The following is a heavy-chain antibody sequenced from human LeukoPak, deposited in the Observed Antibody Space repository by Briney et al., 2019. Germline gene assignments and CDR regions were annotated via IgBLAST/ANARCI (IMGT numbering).Heavy chain of an antibody. V-gene: IGHV1-69*04. CDR3: ARDTNWNYPDWFDP. Sequence: SVKVSCKASGGTFSSYAISWVRQAPGQGLEWMGRIIPILGIANYAQKFQGRVTTTADKSTSTAYMELSSLRSEDTAVYYCARDTNWNYPDWFDPWGQGTLVTVSS. J-gene: IGHJ5*02. CDR1: GGTFSSYA. D-gene: IGHD1-7*01. CDR2: IIPILGIA.